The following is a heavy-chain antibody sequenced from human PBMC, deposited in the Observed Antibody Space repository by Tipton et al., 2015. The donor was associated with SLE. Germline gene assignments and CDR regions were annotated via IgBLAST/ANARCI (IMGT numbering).Heavy chain of an antibody. V-gene: IGHV4-59*01. Sequence: GLVKPSETLSLSCTVSGGSISSFYWSWIRQPPGKGLEWIGYMYYRGTTHYNPSLESRVTISVDTSKNQFSLKLSSVTAADTAAYYCARSPRGGGYYPYYFDYWGQGTLVTVSS. CDR1: GGSISSFY. D-gene: IGHD3-3*01. CDR2: MYYRGTT. CDR3: ARSPRGGGYYPYYFDY. J-gene: IGHJ4*02.